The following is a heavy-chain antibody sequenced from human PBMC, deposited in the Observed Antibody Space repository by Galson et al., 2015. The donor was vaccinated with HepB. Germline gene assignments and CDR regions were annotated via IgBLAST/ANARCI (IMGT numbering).Heavy chain of an antibody. CDR1: GYSFTTYY. J-gene: IGHJ5*02. V-gene: IGHV1-46*03. CDR2: INPRSGSS. Sequence: SVKVSCKASGYSFTTYYLHWVRQAPGQGLEWMGTINPRSGSSSYAQRFQGRLSISRDTSATTAYMELGSRTADDTAVYFSARGASSLTGWFDPWGQGTQVTFSS. D-gene: IGHD6-13*01. CDR3: ARGASSLTGWFDP.